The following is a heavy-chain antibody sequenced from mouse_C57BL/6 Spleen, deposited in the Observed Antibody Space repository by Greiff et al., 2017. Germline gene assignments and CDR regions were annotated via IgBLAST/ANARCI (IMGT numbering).Heavy chain of an antibody. Sequence: EVQLQQSGAELVRPGASVKLSCTASGFNIKDDYMHWVKQRPEQGLEWIGWIDPENGDTEYASKFQGKATITADTSSNTAYLQLSSLTSEDTAVYYCTTSCQFAYWGQGTLVTVSA. CDR3: TTSCQFAY. CDR2: IDPENGDT. J-gene: IGHJ3*01. V-gene: IGHV14-4*01. CDR1: GFNIKDDY. D-gene: IGHD6-1*01.